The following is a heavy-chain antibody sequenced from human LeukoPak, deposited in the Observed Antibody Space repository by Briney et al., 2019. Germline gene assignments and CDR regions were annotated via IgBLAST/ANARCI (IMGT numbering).Heavy chain of an antibody. CDR2: INPNSGGT. CDR3: ARAGGYSYGDAFDI. CDR1: GYTVTGYY. J-gene: IGHJ3*02. Sequence: GASVKVSCKASGYTVTGYYMHWVRQAPGQGLEWMGWINPNSGGTNYAQKFQGWVTMTRDTSISTAYMELSRLRSDDTAVYYCARAGGYSYGDAFDIWGQGTMVTVSS. V-gene: IGHV1-2*04. D-gene: IGHD5-18*01.